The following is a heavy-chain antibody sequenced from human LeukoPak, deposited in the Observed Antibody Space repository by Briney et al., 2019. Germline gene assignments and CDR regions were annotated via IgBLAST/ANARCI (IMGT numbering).Heavy chain of an antibody. D-gene: IGHD6-19*01. CDR3: AKDQGSGWYEGIDY. CDR2: IAPNGGSR. CDR1: GFTFSTSA. V-gene: IGHV3-23*01. J-gene: IGHJ4*02. Sequence: GGSLRLSCAVSGFTFSTSAMSWVRQIPGKGLEWVSAIAPNGGSREYRDSVKGRFTISRDNSKNTLYLQMNSLRAEDTAVYCCAKDQGSGWYEGIDYWGQGTLVTVSS.